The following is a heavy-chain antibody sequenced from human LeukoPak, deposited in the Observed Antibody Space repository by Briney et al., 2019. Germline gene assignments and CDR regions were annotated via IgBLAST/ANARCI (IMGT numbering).Heavy chain of an antibody. J-gene: IGHJ4*02. Sequence: SETLSLTCTVSGGSISSYYWSWIRQPPGKGLEWIGYIYYSGSTNYNPSLKSRVTISVDTSKNQFSLKLSSVTAADTAVSYCARTGYSSSWYFDYWGQGTLVTVSS. V-gene: IGHV4-59*01. D-gene: IGHD6-13*01. CDR2: IYYSGST. CDR1: GGSISSYY. CDR3: ARTGYSSSWYFDY.